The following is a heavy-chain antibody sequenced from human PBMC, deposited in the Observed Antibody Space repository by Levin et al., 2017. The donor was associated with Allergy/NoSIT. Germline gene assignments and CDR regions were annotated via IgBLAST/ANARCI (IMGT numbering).Heavy chain of an antibody. V-gene: IGHV3-74*01. D-gene: IGHD2-2*01. J-gene: IGHJ4*02. CDR2: INSHGSNT. Sequence: PGGSLRLSCAASGFTFSNYWMHWVRQAPGKGLVWVSHINSHGSNTNYADSVKGRFTISRDNAKNTLYLQMNSLRDEDTAVYYCARGGCSSTSCLDNWGQGTLVTVSP. CDR3: ARGGCSSTSCLDN. CDR1: GFTFSNYW.